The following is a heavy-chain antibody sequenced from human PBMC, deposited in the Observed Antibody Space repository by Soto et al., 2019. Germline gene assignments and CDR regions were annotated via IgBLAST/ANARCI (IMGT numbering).Heavy chain of an antibody. CDR2: IYYSGST. CDR3: ARHVGGYCSGGSCYSLDY. V-gene: IGHV4-39*01. CDR1: GGSISSSSYY. Sequence: QLQLQESGPGLVKPSETLSLTCTVSGGSISSSSYYWGWIRQPPGKGLEWIGSIYYSGSTYYNPSLKSRVTISVDTSTNQFSLKLSSVTAADTAVYYCARHVGGYCSGGSCYSLDYWGQGTLVTVSS. J-gene: IGHJ4*02. D-gene: IGHD2-15*01.